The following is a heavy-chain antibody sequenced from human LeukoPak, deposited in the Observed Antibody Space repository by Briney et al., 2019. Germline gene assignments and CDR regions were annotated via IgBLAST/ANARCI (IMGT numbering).Heavy chain of an antibody. J-gene: IGHJ4*02. CDR1: GFTVSSNY. Sequence: PGGSLRLSCAASGFTVSSNYMSWVRQAPGKGLEWVSVIYSGGSTYYADSVKGRFTISRDNSKNMVYLQMNSLRAEDTAVYYCARSSGYYYFDFDCWGQGTLVTVSS. CDR3: ARSSGYYYFDFDC. D-gene: IGHD3-22*01. V-gene: IGHV3-53*01. CDR2: IYSGGST.